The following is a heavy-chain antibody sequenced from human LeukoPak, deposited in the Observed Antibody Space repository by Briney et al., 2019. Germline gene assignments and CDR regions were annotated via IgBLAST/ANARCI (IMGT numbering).Heavy chain of an antibody. CDR2: ISGSGRTI. CDR1: GFTFSDCY. V-gene: IGHV3-11*01. J-gene: IGHJ4*02. CDR3: AREGVGAYDY. Sequence: GGSLRLSCAASGFTFSDCYMSWIRQAPGKGLEWVSYISGSGRTIHYADSVKGRLTTSRDNAKNSLYLQMNSLRAEDTAVYYCAREGVGAYDYWGQGTLVTVSS. D-gene: IGHD1-26*01.